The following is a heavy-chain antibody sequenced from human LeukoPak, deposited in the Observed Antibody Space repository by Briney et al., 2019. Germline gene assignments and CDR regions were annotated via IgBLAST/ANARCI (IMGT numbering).Heavy chain of an antibody. CDR2: ISSSGGST. Sequence: GGSLRLSRAASGFTLSSYAMSWVRQAPGKGLQWVSGISSSGGSTYYADSVKGRFTISRDNSKNTLYLQMNSLRAEDTAVYYCAKDGSGSYLSWFDPWGQGTLVTVSS. CDR3: AKDGSGSYLSWFDP. J-gene: IGHJ5*02. D-gene: IGHD1-26*01. CDR1: GFTLSSYA. V-gene: IGHV3-23*01.